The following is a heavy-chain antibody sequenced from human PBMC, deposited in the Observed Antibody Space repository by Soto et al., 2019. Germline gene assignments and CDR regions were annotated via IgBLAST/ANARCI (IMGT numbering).Heavy chain of an antibody. CDR3: AKDRRIGATTVTSFDY. D-gene: IGHD4-17*01. CDR1: GFTFDDYA. J-gene: IGHJ4*02. CDR2: ISWNSGSI. V-gene: IGHV3-9*01. Sequence: GGSLRLSCAASGFTFDDYAMHWVRQAPGKGLEWVSGISWNSGSIGYADSVKGRFTISRDNAKNSLYLQMNSLRAEDTALYYCAKDRRIGATTVTSFDYWGQGTLVTVSS.